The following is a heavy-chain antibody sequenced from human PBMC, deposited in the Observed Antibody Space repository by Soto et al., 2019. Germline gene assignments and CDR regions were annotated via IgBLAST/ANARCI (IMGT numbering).Heavy chain of an antibody. CDR1: GFTFGSYT. D-gene: IGHD3-22*01. CDR2: LSASSSQR. Sequence: GPLRLSCSASGFTFGSYTLNWVRQAPGKGLEWVSSLSASSSQRYYADSVRGRFTISRDNDKNSLYLQMNSLRVEDTAVYFCTRGPGYFDYWGQGTLVTVSS. V-gene: IGHV3-21*06. CDR3: TRGPGYFDY. J-gene: IGHJ4*02.